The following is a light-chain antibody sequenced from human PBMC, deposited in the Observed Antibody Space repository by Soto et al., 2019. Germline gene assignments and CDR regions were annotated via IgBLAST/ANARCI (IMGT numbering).Light chain of an antibody. CDR1: QSVSSN. J-gene: IGKJ4*01. CDR3: QQYNNGPLALP. V-gene: IGKV3-15*01. CDR2: GAS. Sequence: EIVMTQSPATLSVSPGERATLSCRASQSVSSNLAWYQQKPGQAPGLLIYGASTRATGIPARFSGSGSGTEFTLTISSLQSEDFAIYYCQQYNNGPLALPFGGGTKVEIK.